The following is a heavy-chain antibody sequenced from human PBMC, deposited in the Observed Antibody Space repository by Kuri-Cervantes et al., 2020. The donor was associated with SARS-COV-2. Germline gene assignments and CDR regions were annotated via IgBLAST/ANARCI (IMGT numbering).Heavy chain of an antibody. J-gene: IGHJ6*03. Sequence: GESLKISCAASGFTFSSYGMHWVRQAPGKGLEWVAFIRYDGSNKYYADSVKGRFTISRDNSKNTLYLQMNGLRAEDTAVYYCASARNYYYMDVWGKGTTVTVSS. CDR2: IRYDGSNK. CDR1: GFTFSSYG. D-gene: IGHD6-6*01. CDR3: ASARNYYYMDV. V-gene: IGHV3-30*02.